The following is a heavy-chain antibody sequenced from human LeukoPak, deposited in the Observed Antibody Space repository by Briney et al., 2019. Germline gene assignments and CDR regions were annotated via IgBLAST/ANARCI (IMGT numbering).Heavy chain of an antibody. CDR3: AREVYYCSGGSCSREGYAFDI. Sequence: ASVKVSCKASGYTFTSYDINWVRQATGQGLEWMGWMNPNSGNTGYAQKFQGRVTITRNTSISTAYMELSSLRSEDTAVYYCAREVYYCSGGSCSREGYAFDIWGQGTMVTVSS. V-gene: IGHV1-8*03. CDR2: MNPNSGNT. CDR1: GYTFTSYD. D-gene: IGHD2-15*01. J-gene: IGHJ3*02.